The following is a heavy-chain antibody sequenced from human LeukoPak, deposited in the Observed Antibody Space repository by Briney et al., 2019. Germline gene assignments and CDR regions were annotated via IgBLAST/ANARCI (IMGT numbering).Heavy chain of an antibody. CDR2: ISNDGGRT. D-gene: IGHD3-16*02. J-gene: IGHJ4*02. Sequence: GGSLRLSCAASGFTFSNNAMSGGRQAPGKGVEWGSAISNDGGRTYYADSVKGRFTISRDNSKNTLYLEMNSLRAEDTAVYFCAREGPGIPSRSTTFDYWGQGTLVTVSS. CDR3: AREGPGIPSRSTTFDY. V-gene: IGHV3-23*01. CDR1: GFTFSNNA.